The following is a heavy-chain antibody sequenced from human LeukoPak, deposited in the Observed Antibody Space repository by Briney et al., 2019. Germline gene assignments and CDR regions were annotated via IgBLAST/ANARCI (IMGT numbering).Heavy chain of an antibody. J-gene: IGHJ3*01. Sequence: SETLSLTCAVDGGSVNGYFWSWIRQSPGKGLEWIGEINHGETTNFNPSLKSRVIISIDKSQNQFSLNLISVTAADTAMYFCARALRGSPYDAFDVWGQGTMVTVSS. CDR1: GGSVNGYF. CDR2: INHGETT. V-gene: IGHV4-34*01. CDR3: ARALRGSPYDAFDV. D-gene: IGHD1-26*01.